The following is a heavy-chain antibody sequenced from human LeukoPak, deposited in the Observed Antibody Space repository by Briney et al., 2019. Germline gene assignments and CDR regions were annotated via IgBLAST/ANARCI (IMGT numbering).Heavy chain of an antibody. V-gene: IGHV1-46*01. CDR3: ARGLNDYGDYEGDY. CDR2: INPSGGST. J-gene: IGHJ4*02. Sequence: ASVKVSCKASGYTFTSYYMHWVRQAPGQGLEWMGIINPSGGSTSYAQKFQGRVTITADESTSTAYMELSSLRSEDTAVYYCARGLNDYGDYEGDYWGQGTLVTVSS. CDR1: GYTFTSYY. D-gene: IGHD4-17*01.